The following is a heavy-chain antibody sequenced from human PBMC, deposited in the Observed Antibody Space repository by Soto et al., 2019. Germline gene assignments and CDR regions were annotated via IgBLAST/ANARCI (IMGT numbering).Heavy chain of an antibody. D-gene: IGHD6-6*01. CDR1: GYTFTSYG. Sequence: ASVKVSCKASGYTFTSYGISWVRQAPGQGLEWMGWISAYNGNTNYAQKLQGRVTMTTDTSTSTAYMELRSLRSDDTAVYYCARAYDQQLAYYYYYYMDVWGKGTTVTVSS. CDR2: ISAYNGNT. V-gene: IGHV1-18*01. CDR3: ARAYDQQLAYYYYYYMDV. J-gene: IGHJ6*03.